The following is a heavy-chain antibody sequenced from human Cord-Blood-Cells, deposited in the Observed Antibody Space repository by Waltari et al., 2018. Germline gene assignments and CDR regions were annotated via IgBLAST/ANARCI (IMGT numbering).Heavy chain of an antibody. V-gene: IGHV4-39*01. CDR1: GGSISSSSYY. CDR3: ARSGSYYYYYYYYMDV. Sequence: QLQLQESGPGLVKPSETLSLTCTVSGGSISSSSYYWGWIRQPPGKGLEWIGSIYYSGSTYYNPSLKSRVTISVDTSKNQFSLKLSSVTAADTAVYYCARSGSYYYYYYYYMDVWGKGTTVTVSS. CDR2: IYYSGST. J-gene: IGHJ6*03. D-gene: IGHD1-26*01.